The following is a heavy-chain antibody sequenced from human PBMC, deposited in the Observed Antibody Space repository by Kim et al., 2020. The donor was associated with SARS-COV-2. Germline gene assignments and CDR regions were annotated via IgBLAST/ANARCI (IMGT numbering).Heavy chain of an antibody. J-gene: IGHJ4*02. D-gene: IGHD2-2*01. Sequence: AASGKGGFTISRDNSKSTLYLQMNSLRAEDTAVYYCARGCSTSCYSTFDYWGQGTLVTVSS. CDR3: ARGCSTSCYSTFDY. V-gene: IGHV3-30*01.